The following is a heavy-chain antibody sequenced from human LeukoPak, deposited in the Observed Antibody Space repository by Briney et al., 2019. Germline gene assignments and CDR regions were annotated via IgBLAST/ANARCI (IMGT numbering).Heavy chain of an antibody. CDR2: ISGIGSAI. J-gene: IGHJ4*02. D-gene: IGHD3-10*01. V-gene: IGHV3-11*01. CDR1: GFTFSDYY. Sequence: GGSLRLSCAASGFTFSDYYMSWIRQAPGKGLEWVSYISGIGSAIYYADSVKGRVVISRDNAKKSLYLQMNSLRAEDTAVYYCARSPISMVRAFDYWGQGTQVTVS. CDR3: ARSPISMVRAFDY.